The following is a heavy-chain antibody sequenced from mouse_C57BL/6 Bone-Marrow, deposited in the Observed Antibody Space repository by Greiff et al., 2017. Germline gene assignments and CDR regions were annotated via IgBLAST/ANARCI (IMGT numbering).Heavy chain of an antibody. J-gene: IGHJ1*03. Sequence: EVMLVESEGGLVQPGSSMKLSCTASGFNFSDYYMAWVRQVPEKGLEWVANINYDGSSTYYLDSLKSRFIISRDNAKNILYLQMSSLKSEDTATYYCAREGTTVVATNWYFDVWGTGTTVTVSS. CDR2: INYDGSST. D-gene: IGHD1-1*01. CDR1: GFNFSDYY. V-gene: IGHV5-16*01. CDR3: AREGTTVVATNWYFDV.